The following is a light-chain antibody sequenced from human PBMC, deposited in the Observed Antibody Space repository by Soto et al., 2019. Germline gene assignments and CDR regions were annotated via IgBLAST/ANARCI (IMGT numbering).Light chain of an antibody. CDR1: SSDIGAHNF. V-gene: IGLV2-14*01. Sequence: QSALTQPASVSGSPGQSITLSCAGTSSDIGAHNFVSWYQHHPGKAPKLIIYEVTKWPSGVSTRFSGSKAGNTALLTISGLQAEDEADYYCNSYTLSRTVVFGGGTKVTVL. CDR3: NSYTLSRTVV. CDR2: EVT. J-gene: IGLJ2*01.